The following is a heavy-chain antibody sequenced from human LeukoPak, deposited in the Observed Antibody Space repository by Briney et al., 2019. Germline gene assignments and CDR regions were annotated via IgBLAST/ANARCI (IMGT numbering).Heavy chain of an antibody. Sequence: SETLSVTCAVYGGSFSGYYWSWIRQPRGKGLEWIGEINHSGSTNYNPSLKSRVTISVDTSKNQFSLKLSSVTAADTAVYYCASWNGGVDKDAFDIWGQGTMVTVSS. CDR3: ASWNGGVDKDAFDI. CDR2: INHSGST. D-gene: IGHD3-16*01. V-gene: IGHV4-34*01. CDR1: GGSFSGYY. J-gene: IGHJ3*02.